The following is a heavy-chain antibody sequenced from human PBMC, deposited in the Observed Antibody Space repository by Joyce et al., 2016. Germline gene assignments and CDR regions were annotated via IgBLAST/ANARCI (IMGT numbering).Heavy chain of an antibody. CDR2: IGTAGDP. CDR1: GFTFSAYE. CDR3: ARERGGGMSAFDI. Sequence: EVQLVEAGGALVQPGGSLRISCAASGFTFSAYEIHWVRQTTGKGLEWVSAIGTAGDPDYAGSVKGRFTISRENAKSSLFLQMNSLRAEDTAVYYCARERGGGMSAFDIWGQGTMVTVSS. J-gene: IGHJ3*02. D-gene: IGHD3-16*01. V-gene: IGHV3-13*05.